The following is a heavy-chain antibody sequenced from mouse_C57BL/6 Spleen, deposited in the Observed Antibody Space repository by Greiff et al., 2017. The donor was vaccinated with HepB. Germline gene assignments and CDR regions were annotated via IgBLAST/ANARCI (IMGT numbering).Heavy chain of an antibody. CDR2: INPNNGGT. D-gene: IGHD2-10*02. J-gene: IGHJ2*01. CDR3: AKGYGNYVNYFDY. V-gene: IGHV1-22*01. Sequence: EVKVVESGPELVKPGASVKMSCKASGYTFTDYNMHWVKQSHGKSLEWIGYINPNNGGTSYNQKFKGKATLTVNKSSSTAYMELRSLTSEDSAVYYCAKGYGNYVNYFDYWGQGTTLTVSS. CDR1: GYTFTDYN.